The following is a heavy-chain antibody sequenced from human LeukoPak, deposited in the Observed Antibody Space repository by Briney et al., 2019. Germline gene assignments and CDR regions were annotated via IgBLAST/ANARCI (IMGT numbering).Heavy chain of an antibody. V-gene: IGHV3-23*01. D-gene: IGHD1-26*01. CDR1: GFTFSSYA. CDR3: AIISGSLNYYYGMDV. Sequence: GGSLRLSCAASGFTFSSYAMSWVRQAPGKGLEWVSSISGSGGSTYYADSVKGRFTIPRDNSKNTLYLQMNTLRAGDTATYYCAIISGSLNYYYGMDVWGQGTTVTASS. CDR2: ISGSGGST. J-gene: IGHJ6*02.